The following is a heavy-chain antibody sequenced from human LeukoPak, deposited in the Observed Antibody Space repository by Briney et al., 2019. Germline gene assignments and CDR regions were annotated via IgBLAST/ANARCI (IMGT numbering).Heavy chain of an antibody. Sequence: PGGSLRLSCAASGPTFSSHWMHWVRQAPGKGLVWVSRITNDGSSTTYADSVKGRFTISRDSAKNMLYLQVNSLRAEDTAVYYCATQQGGNPVYWGQGTLVTVSS. J-gene: IGHJ4*02. CDR3: ATQQGGNPVY. V-gene: IGHV3-74*01. CDR2: ITNDGSST. D-gene: IGHD1-14*01. CDR1: GPTFSSHW.